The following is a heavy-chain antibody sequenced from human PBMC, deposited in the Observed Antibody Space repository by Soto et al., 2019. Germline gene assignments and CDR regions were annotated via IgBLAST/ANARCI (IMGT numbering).Heavy chain of an antibody. CDR2: INQDGSEK. CDR3: ARDLYSYDSSVYYYDEL. Sequence: PGGSLRLSCAASGLSFSHYWMSWVRQAPGKGLEWVANINQDGSEKYYVDSVKGRFTISRDNAKKSLYLQMNSLRAEDTAVYYCARDLYSYDSSVYYYDELWGQGTVVTVSS. CDR1: GLSFSHYW. V-gene: IGHV3-7*03. D-gene: IGHD3-22*01. J-gene: IGHJ4*02.